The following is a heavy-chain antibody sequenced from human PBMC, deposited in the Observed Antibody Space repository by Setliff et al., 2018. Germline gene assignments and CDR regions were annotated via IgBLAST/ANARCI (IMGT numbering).Heavy chain of an antibody. Sequence: HPGGSLRLSCAASGFTSNMYGVHWVRQAPGKGLEWVAYIRHDGTNENYADSVKGRFTVSRDNTNNSMYLQMNSLGTDDTAVYYCARDGSIEVGPGTNQELDVWGTGTTVTVSS. J-gene: IGHJ6*04. CDR1: GFTSNMYG. CDR3: ARDGSIEVGPGTNQELDV. D-gene: IGHD2-2*01. V-gene: IGHV3-30*02. CDR2: IRHDGTNE.